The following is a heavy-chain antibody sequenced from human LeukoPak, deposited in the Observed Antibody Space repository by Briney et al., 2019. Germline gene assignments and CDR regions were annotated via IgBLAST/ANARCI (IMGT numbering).Heavy chain of an antibody. Sequence: GGSLRLSCAASGFTFDDYGMSWVRQAPGKGLEWVSGINWNGGSTGYADSVKGRFTISRDNAKNSLYLQMNSLRAEDTALYYCARGSSSFWYYYYYMDVWGKGTTVTVSS. CDR3: ARGSSSFWYYYYYMDV. CDR2: INWNGGST. V-gene: IGHV3-20*04. D-gene: IGHD6-6*01. CDR1: GFTFDDYG. J-gene: IGHJ6*03.